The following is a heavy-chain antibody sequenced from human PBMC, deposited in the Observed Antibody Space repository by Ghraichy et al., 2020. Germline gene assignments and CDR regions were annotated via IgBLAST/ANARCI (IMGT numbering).Heavy chain of an antibody. CDR1: GGSIFTSSYY. J-gene: IGHJ6*02. Sequence: SETLSLTCTVSGGSIFTSSYYWGWIRQPPGRELEWIGSIYYSGTTYYNPSLKSRVTISVDTSKNQFSLKLSSVTVADTAVYYCARHIQQWLYGMDVWGQGTTVTVS. D-gene: IGHD6-19*01. CDR3: ARHIQQWLYGMDV. CDR2: IYYSGTT. V-gene: IGHV4-39*01.